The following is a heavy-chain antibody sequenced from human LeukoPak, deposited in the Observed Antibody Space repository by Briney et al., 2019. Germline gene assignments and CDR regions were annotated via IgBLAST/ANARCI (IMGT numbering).Heavy chain of an antibody. CDR1: GGSLSTFY. Sequence: PSETLSLTCTVSGGSLSTFYWSWIRQPQGKGLEWIGYIYYRGSTTYNPSLKSRVTISVDTSKNQLSLNLTSVTAADTAVYYCARGGVFPRQFDPWGQGTLVTVSS. J-gene: IGHJ5*02. V-gene: IGHV4-59*01. D-gene: IGHD3-16*01. CDR2: IYYRGST. CDR3: ARGGVFPRQFDP.